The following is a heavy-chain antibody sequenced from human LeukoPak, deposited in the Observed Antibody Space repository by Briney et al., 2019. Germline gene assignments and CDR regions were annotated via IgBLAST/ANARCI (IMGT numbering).Heavy chain of an antibody. CDR2: TFYRSKWYN. CDR1: RDSVSRHDLT. J-gene: IGHJ4*02. Sequence: SQTLSLTCAISRDSVSRHDLTWDWVRQSPSRGLEWLGRTFYRSKWYNDYAVSVKSRITVSPATSKNQFSLHLNSVTPEDTAVYYCVRSYDWVFDYWGQGTRVTVSS. V-gene: IGHV6-1*01. CDR3: VRSYDWVFDY. D-gene: IGHD1-1*01.